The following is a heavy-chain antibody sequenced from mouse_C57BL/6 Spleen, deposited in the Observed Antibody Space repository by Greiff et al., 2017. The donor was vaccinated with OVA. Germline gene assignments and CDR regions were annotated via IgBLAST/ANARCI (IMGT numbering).Heavy chain of an antibody. CDR3: AKVFSPYYYGSGY. CDR1: GYTFTSYW. D-gene: IGHD1-1*01. CDR2: IYPGSGST. V-gene: IGHV1-55*01. J-gene: IGHJ2*01. Sequence: VQLQQPGAELVKPGASVKMSCKASGYTFTSYWITWVKQRPGKGLEWIGDIYPGSGSTNYNEKFKSKAKLTVDTSSSTAYMQLSILTSEDSAVYYCAKVFSPYYYGSGYWGQGTTLTVSS.